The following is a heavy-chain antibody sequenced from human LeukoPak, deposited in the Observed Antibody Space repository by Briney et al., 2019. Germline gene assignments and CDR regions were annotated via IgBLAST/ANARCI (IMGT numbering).Heavy chain of an antibody. CDR3: ARPSGSYFMWFDP. D-gene: IGHD1-26*01. CDR1: GYTFTSYD. J-gene: IGHJ5*02. V-gene: IGHV1-8*01. CDR2: MNPNSGNT. Sequence: GASVKVSCKASGYTFTSYDINWVRQATGQGLEWMGWMNPNSGNTGYAQKFQGRVTITRDTSASTAYMELSSLRSEDTAVYYCARPSGSYFMWFDPWGQGTLVTVSS.